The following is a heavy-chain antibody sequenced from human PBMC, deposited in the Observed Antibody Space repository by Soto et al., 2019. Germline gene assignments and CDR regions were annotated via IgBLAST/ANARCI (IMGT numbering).Heavy chain of an antibody. J-gene: IGHJ2*01. Sequence: QVQLQESGPGLVKPSGTLSLTCAVSGASISSSHWWSWVRQPPGKGLEWSGEIYHSGSTYYNASLKSRVAISLDKSQSQFSLKLRSVTAADTAVYYCVRKDYSDWFFDLWGRGTLVTVSS. CDR3: VRKDYSDWFFDL. D-gene: IGHD4-4*01. CDR2: IYHSGST. CDR1: GASISSSHW. V-gene: IGHV4-4*02.